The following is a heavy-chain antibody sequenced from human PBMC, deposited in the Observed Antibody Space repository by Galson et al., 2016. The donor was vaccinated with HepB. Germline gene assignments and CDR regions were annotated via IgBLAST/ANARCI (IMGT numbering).Heavy chain of an antibody. D-gene: IGHD3-10*01. J-gene: IGHJ6*02. CDR3: ARAVMLGRGMDV. CDR1: GDSVYNNGAA. V-gene: IGHV6-1*01. CDR2: TFYRSTWEN. Sequence: CAISGDSVYNNGAAWVWIRQSPSRGLEWLGRTFYRSTWENHYAGSVRNRITISPDTSRNQFSLQLNSVTPEDTAVYYCARAVMLGRGMDVWGQGITVTVSS.